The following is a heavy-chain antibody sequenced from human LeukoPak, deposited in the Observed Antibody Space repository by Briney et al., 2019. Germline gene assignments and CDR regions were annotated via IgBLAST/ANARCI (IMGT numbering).Heavy chain of an antibody. V-gene: IGHV3-21*01. CDR3: ARLYSSSWSDY. Sequence: GGSLRLSCAASGFTLSTYSMNWVRQAPGKGLEWVSSISTSSSYIYYADSVKGRFTISRDNAKNSLYLQMNSLRAEDTAVYYCARLYSSSWSDYWGQGTRVTVSS. CDR2: ISTSSSYI. CDR1: GFTLSTYS. J-gene: IGHJ4*02. D-gene: IGHD6-13*01.